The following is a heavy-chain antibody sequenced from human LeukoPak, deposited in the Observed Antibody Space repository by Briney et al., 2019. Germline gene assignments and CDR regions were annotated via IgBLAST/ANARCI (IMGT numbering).Heavy chain of an antibody. CDR1: GFTFSDYN. CDR3: ERRRESTISYFFAC. CDR2: ITSGTTYI. Sequence: GGSLRLSCAASGFTFSDYNMHWVRHSPEKALEWVSSITSGTTYIYHTHSVGGRFTLSRHHQEHSLYVQMNSLRAEDTAVYYCERRRESTISYFFACWGQGTLVTVSS. J-gene: IGHJ4*02. D-gene: IGHD2/OR15-2a*01. V-gene: IGHV3-21*01.